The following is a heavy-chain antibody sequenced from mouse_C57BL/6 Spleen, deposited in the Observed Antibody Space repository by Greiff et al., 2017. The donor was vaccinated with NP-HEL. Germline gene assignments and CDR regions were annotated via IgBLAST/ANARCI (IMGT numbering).Heavy chain of an antibody. CDR2: IYPRSGNT. J-gene: IGHJ2*01. V-gene: IGHV1-81*01. D-gene: IGHD3-3*01. CDR3: ARGDGGFDY. CDR1: GYTFTSHG. Sequence: QVQLKESGAELARPGASVKLSCKASGYTFTSHGISWVKQRTGQGLEWIGEIYPRSGNTYYNEKFKGKATLTADKSSSTAYMELRSLTSEDSAVYFCARGDGGFDYWGQGTTLTVSS.